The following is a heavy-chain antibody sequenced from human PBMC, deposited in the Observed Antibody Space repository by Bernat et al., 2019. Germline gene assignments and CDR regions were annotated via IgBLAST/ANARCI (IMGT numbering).Heavy chain of an antibody. J-gene: IGHJ5*02. CDR2: ISSSGSTI. Sequence: EVQLVESGGGLVQPGGSLRLSCAASGFTFSSYEMNWVRQAPGKGLEWVSYISSSGSTIYYADSVKGRFTISRDNAKNSLYLQMNSLRAEDTAVYYCARGSYDFWSWFDPWGQGTLVTVSS. D-gene: IGHD3-3*01. V-gene: IGHV3-48*03. CDR3: ARGSYDFWSWFDP. CDR1: GFTFSSYE.